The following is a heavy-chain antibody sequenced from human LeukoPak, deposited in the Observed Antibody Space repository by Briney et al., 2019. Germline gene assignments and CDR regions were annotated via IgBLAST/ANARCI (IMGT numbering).Heavy chain of an antibody. CDR1: GGSISSSSYY. D-gene: IGHD2-2*01. CDR2: IYYSGSA. Sequence: PSETLSLTCTVSGGSISSSSYYWGWIRQPPGKGLEWIGSIYYSGSAYYNPSLKSRVTISVDTSKNQFSLKLSSVTAADTAVSYCARRVVPAARPIYYYYGMDVWGQGTTVTVSS. CDR3: ARRVVPAARPIYYYYGMDV. V-gene: IGHV4-39*01. J-gene: IGHJ6*02.